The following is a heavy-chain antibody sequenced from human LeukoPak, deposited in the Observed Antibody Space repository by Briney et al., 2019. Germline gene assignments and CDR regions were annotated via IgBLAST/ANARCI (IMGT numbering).Heavy chain of an antibody. V-gene: IGHV3-48*03. CDR2: ISGSGSIT. CDR1: GFTFMSYE. Sequence: GGSLRLSCAASGFTFMSYEMNWVRQAPGKGLEPVAFISGSGSITSYAASVKGRFTISRDNAKNLLFLQMNSLRVEDTAVYYCAKFTAFEYWGQGTQVTVSS. CDR3: AKFTAFEY. J-gene: IGHJ4*02.